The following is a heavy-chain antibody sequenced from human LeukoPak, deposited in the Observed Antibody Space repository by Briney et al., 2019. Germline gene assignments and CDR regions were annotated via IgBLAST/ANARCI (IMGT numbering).Heavy chain of an antibody. J-gene: IGHJ4*02. CDR1: GYTFTSYG. D-gene: IGHD6-19*01. Sequence: RASVKVSCKASGYTFTSYGISWVRQAPGQGLEWMGWISAYNGNTNYAQKLQGRVTMTTDTSTSTAYMELRSLRSDDTAVYYCAREDLAGYSSGWCLISGYWGQGTLVTVSS. CDR3: AREDLAGYSSGWCLISGY. CDR2: ISAYNGNT. V-gene: IGHV1-18*01.